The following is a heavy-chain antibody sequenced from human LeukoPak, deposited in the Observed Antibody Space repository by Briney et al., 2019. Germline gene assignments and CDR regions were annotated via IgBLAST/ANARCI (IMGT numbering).Heavy chain of an antibody. Sequence: RAGGSLRLSCAASGFTFSSYEMNWVRQAPGKGLEWIGSIYQSETAHYNPSLKSRVTISVDTSKNQFSLKLRSVMAADTAVYYCARAYCVGDCTVLHIYFDNWGQGTLVTVSS. CDR2: IYQSETA. J-gene: IGHJ4*02. D-gene: IGHD2-21*02. CDR3: ARAYCVGDCTVLHIYFDN. V-gene: IGHV4-38-2*01. CDR1: GFTFSSYE.